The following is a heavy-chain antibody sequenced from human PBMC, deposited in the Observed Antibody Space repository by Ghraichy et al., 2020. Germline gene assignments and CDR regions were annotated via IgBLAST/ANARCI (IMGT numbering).Heavy chain of an antibody. J-gene: IGHJ4*02. CDR3: ARRVARNSAFFDY. Sequence: SETLSLTCTVSGGSISSYYWSWIWQPQGKGLEWIWYINYSGSTNYNHSLASRVTISVDTSKNQFFLKLNSVTAADTDVYYCARRVARNSAFFDYWGQGTLVTVSS. D-gene: IGHD5-12*01. CDR1: GGSISSYY. CDR2: INYSGST. V-gene: IGHV4-59*01.